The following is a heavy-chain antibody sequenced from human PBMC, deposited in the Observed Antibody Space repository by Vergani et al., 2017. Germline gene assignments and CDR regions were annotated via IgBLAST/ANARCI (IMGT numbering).Heavy chain of an antibody. CDR3: VRTVALWFGETKYGGWFDP. D-gene: IGHD3-10*01. J-gene: IGHJ5*02. CDR2: IYHTGSA. Sequence: VQLLESGPGLLKPSETLSLTCSVSGYSITSGYYWGWIRQPPGRGLEWIGSIYHTGSAYYNPSLKSRVTVSVVTSMNQVSLKLNSVTAADTAVYYCVRTVALWFGETKYGGWFDPWGQGTLVTVTS. CDR1: GYSITSGYY. V-gene: IGHV4-38-2*01.